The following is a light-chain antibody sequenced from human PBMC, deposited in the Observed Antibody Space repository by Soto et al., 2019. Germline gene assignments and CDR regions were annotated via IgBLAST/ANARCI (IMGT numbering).Light chain of an antibody. V-gene: IGKV3-20*01. Sequence: EIVLTQSPGTLSFYRGDRATLSCSASQPVNSIDFAWYPLYPGQAPRLLIYGASNRATGIPDRFSGSGSGPDFTLNISRLKAEDFGVYYCQQYDTSPRTFGQGTKVEIK. CDR2: GAS. J-gene: IGKJ1*01. CDR1: QPVNSID. CDR3: QQYDTSPRT.